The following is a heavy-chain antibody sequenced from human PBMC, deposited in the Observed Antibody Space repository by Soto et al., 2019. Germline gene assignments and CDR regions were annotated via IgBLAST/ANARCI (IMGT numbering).Heavy chain of an antibody. CDR1: GGSFSGYY. Sequence: SETLSLTCAVYGGSFSGYYWSWIRQPPGKGLEWIGEINHSGSTNYNPSLKSRVTISVDTSKNQFSLKLSSVTAADTAAYYCARGQYRYDDAFDIWGQGTMVTVSS. D-gene: IGHD5-12*01. J-gene: IGHJ3*02. V-gene: IGHV4-34*01. CDR3: ARGQYRYDDAFDI. CDR2: INHSGST.